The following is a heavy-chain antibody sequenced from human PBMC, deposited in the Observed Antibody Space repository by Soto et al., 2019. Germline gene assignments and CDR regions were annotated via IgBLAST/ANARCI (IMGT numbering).Heavy chain of an antibody. D-gene: IGHD5-12*01. V-gene: IGHV1-69*12. CDR2: IIPIFGTA. J-gene: IGHJ4*02. Sequence: QVQLVQSGAEVKKPGSSVKVSCKASGGTFSSYAISWVRQAPGQGLEWMGGIIPIFGTANYAQKFQGRVTIPADEPTSTAYMELSSLRSEDAAVYYWASQRRDGYNYPIGFDYWGQGTLVTVSS. CDR1: GGTFSSYA. CDR3: ASQRRDGYNYPIGFDY.